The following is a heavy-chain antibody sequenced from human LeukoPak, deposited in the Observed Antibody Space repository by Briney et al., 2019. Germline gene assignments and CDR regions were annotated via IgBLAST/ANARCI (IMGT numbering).Heavy chain of an antibody. D-gene: IGHD1-26*01. J-gene: IGHJ3*02. Sequence: SETLSLTCAVYGESFNDYSCTWIRQPPGKGLEWIGEINHSGSTNYNSSLKSRVTISLDTSKDQVSLKLTSVTAADTAVYYCASLGGSGRYSDAFDIWGQGTMVTVSS. CDR2: INHSGST. CDR3: ASLGGSGRYSDAFDI. CDR1: GESFNDYS. V-gene: IGHV4-34*01.